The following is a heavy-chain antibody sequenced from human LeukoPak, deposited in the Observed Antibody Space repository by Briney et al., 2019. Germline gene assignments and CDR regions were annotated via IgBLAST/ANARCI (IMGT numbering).Heavy chain of an antibody. D-gene: IGHD3-22*01. CDR1: GFTFSSYW. Sequence: PGGSLRLSCAASGFTFSSYWMSWVRQAPGKGLEWVANIKQDGSEKYYVDSVKGRFTISRDNAKNSLYLQMNSLRAEDTAVYYCARAWVGFMIVVAIDYWGQGTLVTVSS. CDR3: ARAWVGFMIVVAIDY. J-gene: IGHJ4*02. CDR2: IKQDGSEK. V-gene: IGHV3-7*01.